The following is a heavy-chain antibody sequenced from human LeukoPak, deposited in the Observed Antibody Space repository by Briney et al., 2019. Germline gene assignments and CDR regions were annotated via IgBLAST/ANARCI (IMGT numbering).Heavy chain of an antibody. V-gene: IGHV3-23*01. D-gene: IGHD4-17*01. Sequence: GGSLRLSCAASGLTFNRYTMNWVRQAPGKGLEWVSAISGSGGSTYYADSVKGRFTISRDNSKNTLYLQMNGLRAEDMAVYYCAKWGGDYEGEYWGQGTLVTVSS. CDR2: ISGSGGST. CDR3: AKWGGDYEGEY. CDR1: GLTFNRYT. J-gene: IGHJ4*02.